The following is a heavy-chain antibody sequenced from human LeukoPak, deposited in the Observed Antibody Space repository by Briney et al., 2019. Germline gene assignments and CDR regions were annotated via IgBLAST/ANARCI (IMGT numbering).Heavy chain of an antibody. CDR3: GRGNDYHFGS. J-gene: IGHJ4*02. Sequence: PGGSLRLSCAASGFTFSSYSMNWVRQAPGKGLVWVSRINTDGSITTYADSVKGRFTISRDNAKNTLYLQMNSLRAEDTAVYYCGRGNDYHFGSWGQGTLVTVSS. V-gene: IGHV3-74*01. D-gene: IGHD4-11*01. CDR1: GFTFSSYS. CDR2: INTDGSIT.